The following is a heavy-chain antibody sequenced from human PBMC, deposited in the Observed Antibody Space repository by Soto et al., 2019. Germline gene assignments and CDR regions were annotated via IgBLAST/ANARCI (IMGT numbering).Heavy chain of an antibody. CDR3: VRGPYYGSGTLDY. CDR2: ISYDGSSK. Sequence: QVRLVESGGGVVLPGRSLTLSCAASGFTFDSYGIHWVRQAPDKGLEWLAVISYDGSSKYYAHSVEGRFTISRDNSKNTLYLQLNSLREEDTAVYCCVRGPYYGSGTLDYWGQGTLVIVSS. D-gene: IGHD3-10*01. CDR1: GFTFDSYG. J-gene: IGHJ4*02. V-gene: IGHV3-30*03.